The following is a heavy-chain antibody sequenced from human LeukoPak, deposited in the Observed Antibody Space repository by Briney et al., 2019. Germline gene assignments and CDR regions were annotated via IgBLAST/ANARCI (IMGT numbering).Heavy chain of an antibody. CDR2: IYPGDSDT. CDR3: ARPRTYYYDSSGYYPPDY. CDR1: GYSFTNYW. Sequence: GESLKISCRGSGYSFTNYWIGWVRQMPGKGLEWMGIIYPGDSDTRYSPSFQGQVTISADKSISTAYLQWSSLKASDTAMYYCARPRTYYYDSSGYYPPDYWGQGTLVTVSS. V-gene: IGHV5-51*01. J-gene: IGHJ4*02. D-gene: IGHD3-22*01.